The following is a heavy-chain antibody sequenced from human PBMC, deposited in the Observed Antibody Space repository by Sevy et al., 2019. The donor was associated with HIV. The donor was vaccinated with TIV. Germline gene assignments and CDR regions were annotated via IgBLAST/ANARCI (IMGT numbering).Heavy chain of an antibody. Sequence: SETLSLTCTVSGVSISNYYWAWIRQPPGKGLECVGFSGSTNYNPPLKSRVTTSVDTSKNHFSLKLSSVTVADTAIYYCARGGPNQHQLDYFDYWGQGTLVTVSS. J-gene: IGHJ4*02. CDR3: ARGGPNQHQLDYFDY. V-gene: IGHV4-59*01. CDR2: SGST. CDR1: GVSISNYY. D-gene: IGHD6-13*01.